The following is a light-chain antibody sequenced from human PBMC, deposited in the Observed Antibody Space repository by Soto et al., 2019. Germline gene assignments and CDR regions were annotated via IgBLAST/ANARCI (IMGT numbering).Light chain of an antibody. CDR2: DAS. CDR1: QSVSSS. V-gene: IGKV1-5*01. CDR3: QQTYSTPASS. Sequence: DIPMTQSPSTLSAFVGDRVTITCRASQSVSSSLAWYQQKPGKAPKLLIYDASTLESGVPSRFSGSGYGTEFTLTISSLQPEDFAVYYCQQTYSTPASSFGQGTSVEVK. J-gene: IGKJ1*01.